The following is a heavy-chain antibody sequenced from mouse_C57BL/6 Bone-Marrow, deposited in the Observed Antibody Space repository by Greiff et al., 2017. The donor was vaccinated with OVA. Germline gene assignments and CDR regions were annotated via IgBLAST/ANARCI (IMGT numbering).Heavy chain of an antibody. Sequence: EVKVVESGAELVRPGASVKLSCTASGFNIKDDYMHWVKQRPEQGLEWIGWIDPENGDTEYASKFQGKATITADTSSNTAYLQLSSLTSEDTAVYYCTNYYGSSWGYFDVWGTGTTVTVSS. CDR3: TNYYGSSWGYFDV. V-gene: IGHV14-4*01. CDR2: IDPENGDT. J-gene: IGHJ1*03. D-gene: IGHD1-1*01. CDR1: GFNIKDDY.